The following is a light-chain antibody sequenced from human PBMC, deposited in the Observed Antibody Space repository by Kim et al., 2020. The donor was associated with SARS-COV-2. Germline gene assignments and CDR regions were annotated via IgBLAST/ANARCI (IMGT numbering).Light chain of an antibody. CDR2: QDN. V-gene: IGLV3-1*01. Sequence: GSPGQTASITCSGDKLGDKYVCWYQQKPGQSPVLVIYQDNQRPSGIPERFSGSNSGNTATLTISGTQGMDEADYYCQAWDSSTVVFGGGTQLTVL. CDR3: QAWDSSTVV. CDR1: KLGDKY. J-gene: IGLJ3*02.